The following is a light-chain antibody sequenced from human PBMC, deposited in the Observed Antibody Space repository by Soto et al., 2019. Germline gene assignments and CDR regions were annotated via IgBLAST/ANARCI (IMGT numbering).Light chain of an antibody. V-gene: IGLV2-23*02. CDR1: SSDVGSYSL. CDR2: EVS. Sequence: QSALTQPASVSGSPGQSITISCTGTSSDVGSYSLVSWYQQHPGKAPKLMIYEVSKRPSGVSNRFSGSKSGNTASLTISGLQAEDEADYYCCSYAGSTTLYVFGSGIKLTVL. J-gene: IGLJ1*01. CDR3: CSYAGSTTLYV.